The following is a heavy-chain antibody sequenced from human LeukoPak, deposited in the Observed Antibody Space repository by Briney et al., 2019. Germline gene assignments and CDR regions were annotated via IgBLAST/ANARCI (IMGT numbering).Heavy chain of an antibody. Sequence: SGTLSLTCTVSGDSISSYYWSWIRQPPGKGLEWIGYIYYSGSTKYNPSLKSRATISLDTSKNQFSLKLSSVTAADTAVYYCARESSGSYYSYYYSGMDVWGQGTTVSVSS. CDR3: ARESSGSYYSYYYSGMDV. J-gene: IGHJ6*02. D-gene: IGHD1-26*01. CDR2: IYYSGST. CDR1: GDSISSYY. V-gene: IGHV4-59*01.